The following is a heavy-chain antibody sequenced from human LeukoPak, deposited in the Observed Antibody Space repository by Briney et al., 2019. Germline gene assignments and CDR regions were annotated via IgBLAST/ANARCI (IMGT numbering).Heavy chain of an antibody. D-gene: IGHD6-13*01. Sequence: GGSLRLSCAASGFTVSSNYMSWVRQAPGKGLEWVSVIYSGGSTYYADSVKGRFTISRDDSKSVAYLQMSSLKTEDTAVYYCTRAYSSSWSWYFDYWGQGTLVTVSS. CDR3: TRAYSSSWSWYFDY. CDR1: GFTVSSNY. V-gene: IGHV3-66*01. J-gene: IGHJ4*02. CDR2: IYSGGST.